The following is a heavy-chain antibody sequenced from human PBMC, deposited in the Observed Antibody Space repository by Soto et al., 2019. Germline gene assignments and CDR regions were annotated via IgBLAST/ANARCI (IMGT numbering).Heavy chain of an antibody. CDR3: ARGLQYRYCIDA. J-gene: IGHJ6*02. CDR2: INGDGSNA. V-gene: IGHV3-74*01. CDR1: GFTFTNYW. D-gene: IGHD4-4*01. Sequence: EVQLVESGGTLVQPEVSLRLSCAAAGFTFTNYWMHWVRQAPGKGLVWVSRINGDGSNAFYADSVKGRVTISRDNAKNTVYLQMNSLRAEDTAIYYGARGLQYRYCIDAWRQGTTVTVSS.